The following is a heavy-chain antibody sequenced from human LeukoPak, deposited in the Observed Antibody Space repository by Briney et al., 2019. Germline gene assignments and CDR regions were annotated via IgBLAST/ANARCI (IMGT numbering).Heavy chain of an antibody. CDR3: ARLSTKYSSGSPPDY. J-gene: IGHJ4*02. CDR2: IYPGDSDT. CDR1: GYSFTSYW. V-gene: IGHV5-51*01. Sequence: GESLKISCKGSGYSFTSYWIGRVRQMPGKGLEWMGIIYPGDSDTRYSPSFQGQVTISADKSISTAYLQWSSLKASDTAMYYCARLSTKYSSGSPPDYWGQGTLVTVSS. D-gene: IGHD3-22*01.